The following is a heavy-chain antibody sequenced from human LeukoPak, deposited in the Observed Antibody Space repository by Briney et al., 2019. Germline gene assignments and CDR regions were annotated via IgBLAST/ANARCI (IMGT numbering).Heavy chain of an antibody. Sequence: GGSLRLSCAASGFTFSSYAMSWVRQAPGKGLEWVSAISGSGGSTYYADSVKGRFTISRDNSKNSLYLQMNNLRPEDTAVYYCARGGARFGRFEYWGQGTLVTVSS. CDR1: GFTFSSYA. D-gene: IGHD3-10*01. V-gene: IGHV3-23*01. CDR3: ARGGARFGRFEY. J-gene: IGHJ4*02. CDR2: ISGSGGST.